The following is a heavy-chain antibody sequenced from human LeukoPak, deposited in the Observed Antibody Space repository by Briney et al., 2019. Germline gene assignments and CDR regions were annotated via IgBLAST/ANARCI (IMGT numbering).Heavy chain of an antibody. V-gene: IGHV4-4*02. Sequence: KTSGTLSLTCAVSGGSISSSNWWSWVRQPPGKGLEWIGEIYHSGSTNYNPSLKSRVTISVDTSKNQFSLKLSSVTAADTAVYYCARGRAVAGTGRFDYWGQGTLVTVSS. CDR3: ARGRAVAGTGRFDY. J-gene: IGHJ4*02. D-gene: IGHD6-19*01. CDR1: GGSISSSNW. CDR2: IYHSGST.